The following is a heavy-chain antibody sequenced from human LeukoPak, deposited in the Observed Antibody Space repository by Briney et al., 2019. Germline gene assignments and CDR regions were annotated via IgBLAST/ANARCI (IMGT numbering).Heavy chain of an antibody. CDR2: INAGNGNT. D-gene: IGHD3-3*01. CDR1: GYTFTSYA. Sequence: ASVKVSCKASGYTFTSYAMHWVRQAPGQRLEWMGWINAGNGNTKYSQKFQGRVTITRDTSASTAYMGLSSLRSEDTAVYYCARDGRFGVVIKDWGQGTLVTVSS. V-gene: IGHV1-3*01. CDR3: ARDGRFGVVIKD. J-gene: IGHJ4*02.